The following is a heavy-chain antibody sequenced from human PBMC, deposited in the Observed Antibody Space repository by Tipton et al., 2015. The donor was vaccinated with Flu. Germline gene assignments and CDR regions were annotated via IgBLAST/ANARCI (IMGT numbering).Heavy chain of an antibody. CDR2: INHSGST. J-gene: IGHJ6*03. V-gene: IGHV4-34*01. Sequence: LSCAVYGGSFSGYYWSWIRQPPGKGLEWIGEINHSGSTNYNPSLKSRVTISVDTSKNQFSLKLSSVTAADTAVYYCARGPKYSSSSRWNYYYYMDVWGQGTLVTVSS. CDR3: ARGPKYSSSSRWNYYYYMDV. D-gene: IGHD6-6*01. CDR1: GGSFSGYY.